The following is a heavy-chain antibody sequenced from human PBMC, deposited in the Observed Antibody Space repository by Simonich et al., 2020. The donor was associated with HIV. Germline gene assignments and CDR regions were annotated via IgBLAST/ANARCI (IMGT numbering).Heavy chain of an antibody. CDR2: INAGNGNT. CDR1: GYTFTTYS. D-gene: IGHD1-1*01. J-gene: IGHJ3*02. CDR3: ARDSATRTDAGAFDI. Sequence: QVQLVQSGAEVKKPGASVKVSRKASGYTFTTYSMHWVRQAPGQRLEWMGWINAGNGNTKYSQKFQGRVTITRDTSASTAYMELSSLTSEDTAVYYCARDSATRTDAGAFDIWGQGTMVTVSS. V-gene: IGHV1-3*01.